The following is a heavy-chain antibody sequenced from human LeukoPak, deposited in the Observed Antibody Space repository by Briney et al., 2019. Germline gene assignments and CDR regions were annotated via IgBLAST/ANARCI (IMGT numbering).Heavy chain of an antibody. CDR3: ARVELELRSNWFDP. J-gene: IGHJ5*02. Sequence: SETLSLTCTVSGGSISSYYWSWIRQPPGKGLEWIGYIYYSGSTNYNPSLKSRVTISVDTSKNQFSLKLSSVTAADTAVYYCARVELELRSNWFDPGAREPWSPSRQ. D-gene: IGHD1-7*01. CDR1: GGSISSYY. V-gene: IGHV4-59*01. CDR2: IYYSGST.